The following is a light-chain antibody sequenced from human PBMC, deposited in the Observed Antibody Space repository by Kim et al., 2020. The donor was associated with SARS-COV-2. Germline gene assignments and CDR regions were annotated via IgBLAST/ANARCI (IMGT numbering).Light chain of an antibody. CDR1: QSISSS. CDR2: GAC. J-gene: IGKJ5*01. V-gene: IGKV3-15*01. CDR3: QQYAYWRA. Sequence: SLASGDRATRACRASQSISSSLDWYQQKPGQAPRVLIYGACARATGITARFSGSGSGTEFTLTISNLQSEDLAVYYCQQYAYWRAFGQGTRLEIK.